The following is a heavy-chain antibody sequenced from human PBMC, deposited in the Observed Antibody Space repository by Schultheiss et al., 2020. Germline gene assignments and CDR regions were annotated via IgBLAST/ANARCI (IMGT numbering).Heavy chain of an antibody. CDR3: ARVYYDSSGYGMDV. Sequence: ASVKVSCKASGYSFTSYYMHWVRQAPGQGLEWMGIINPSGGSTSYAQKFQGRVTMTTDTSTSTAYMELRSLRSDDTAVYYCARVYYDSSGYGMDVWGQGTTVTVSS. V-gene: IGHV1-46*01. CDR2: INPSGGST. CDR1: GYSFTSYY. J-gene: IGHJ6*02. D-gene: IGHD3-22*01.